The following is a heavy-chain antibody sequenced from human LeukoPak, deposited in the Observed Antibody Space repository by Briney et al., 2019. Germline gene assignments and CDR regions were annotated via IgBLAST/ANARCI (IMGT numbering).Heavy chain of an antibody. CDR1: GFTFSSYW. CDR2: IKQDASEK. D-gene: IGHD3-9*01. V-gene: IGHV3-7*01. J-gene: IGHJ5*02. Sequence: GGSLRLSCAASGFTFSSYWMSWVRQAPGKGLEWVANIKQDASEKYYVDSVKGRFTISRDNAKNSMYLQMNSLRAEDTAVYYCARWNDILTGYYMVLDPWGQGTLVTVSS. CDR3: ARWNDILTGYYMVLDP.